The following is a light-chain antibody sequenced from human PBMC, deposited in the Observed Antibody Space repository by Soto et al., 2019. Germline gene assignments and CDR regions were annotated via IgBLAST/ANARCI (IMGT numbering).Light chain of an antibody. CDR3: SSHGGSDSVL. CDR1: SSDVGGYNS. V-gene: IGLV2-8*01. Sequence: QSALTQPPSASGSPGQSVTISCTGTSSDVGGYNSVSWYQQHPGKAPKLLIYAVSQRPSGVPDRFSGSKSGNTASLTVSGLQAEDEADSYCSSHGGSDSVLFGGGTKLTVL. CDR2: AVS. J-gene: IGLJ2*01.